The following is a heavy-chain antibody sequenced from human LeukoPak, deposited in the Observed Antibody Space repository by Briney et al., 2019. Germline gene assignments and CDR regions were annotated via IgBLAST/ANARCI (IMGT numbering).Heavy chain of an antibody. D-gene: IGHD4-17*01. J-gene: IGHJ5*02. CDR1: GFILTDYG. V-gene: IGHV3-30*18. Sequence: GRPLRLSCAASGFILTDYGMHWVRQAPGKGLDWVAFMSYDGGNKYYADSVKGRFTISRDNSKSTLYLQMNTLRAEDTAVYYCAKVGRNYGDYNGWFAPWGQGTLVTVSS. CDR2: MSYDGGNK. CDR3: AKVGRNYGDYNGWFAP.